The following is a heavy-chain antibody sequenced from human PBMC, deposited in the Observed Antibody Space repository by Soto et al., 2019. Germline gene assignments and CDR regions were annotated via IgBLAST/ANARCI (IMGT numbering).Heavy chain of an antibody. J-gene: IGHJ3*02. CDR2: IYTSGST. V-gene: IGHV4-4*07. CDR3: AREILTIFGVATDAFDI. D-gene: IGHD3-3*01. Sequence: SETLSLTCTVSGGSISSYYWSWIRQPAGKGLEWIGRIYTSGSTNYNPSLKSRVTMSVDTSKNQFSLKLSSVTAADTAVYYCAREILTIFGVATDAFDIWGQGTMVTVSS. CDR1: GGSISSYY.